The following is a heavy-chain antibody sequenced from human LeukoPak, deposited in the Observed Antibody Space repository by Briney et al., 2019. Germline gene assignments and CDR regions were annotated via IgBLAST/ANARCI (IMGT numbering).Heavy chain of an antibody. CDR2: ISSSGSTI. V-gene: IGHV3-11*01. CDR1: GFTFSDYY. D-gene: IGHD4-17*01. Sequence: GGSLRLSCAASGFTFSDYYMSWIRQAPGKGLEWVSYISSSGSTIYYADSVKGRLTISRDNAKNSLYLEMNSLRAEDTAVYYCARSLDGDYVDYWGQGTLVTVSS. J-gene: IGHJ4*02. CDR3: ARSLDGDYVDY.